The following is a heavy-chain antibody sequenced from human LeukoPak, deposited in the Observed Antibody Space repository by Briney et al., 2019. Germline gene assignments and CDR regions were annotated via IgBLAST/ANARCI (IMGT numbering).Heavy chain of an antibody. J-gene: IGHJ4*02. V-gene: IGHV3-30-3*01. Sequence: GGSLRLSCADSGFTFSSYAMHWVRQAPGKGLEWVAVISYDGSNKYYADSVKGRFTISRDNSKNTLYLQMNSLRAEDTAVYYCARDSARIVVVPAVLGYWGQGTLVTVSS. CDR2: ISYDGSNK. CDR3: ARDSARIVVVPAVLGY. CDR1: GFTFSSYA. D-gene: IGHD2-2*01.